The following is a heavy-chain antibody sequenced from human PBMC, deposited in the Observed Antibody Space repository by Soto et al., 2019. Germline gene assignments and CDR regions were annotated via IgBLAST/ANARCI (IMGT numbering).Heavy chain of an antibody. V-gene: IGHV3-33*01. CDR3: ARESSSITGTTLAIDI. CDR1: GFTFSSYG. Sequence: QVQLVESGGGVVQPGRSLRLSCAASGFTFSSYGMHWVRQAPGKGLEWVAVIWYDGSNKYYADSVKGRFTISRDNSKNTLYLQMNSLRAEDTAVYYCARESSSITGTTLAIDIWGQGTMVTVSS. D-gene: IGHD1-7*01. J-gene: IGHJ3*02. CDR2: IWYDGSNK.